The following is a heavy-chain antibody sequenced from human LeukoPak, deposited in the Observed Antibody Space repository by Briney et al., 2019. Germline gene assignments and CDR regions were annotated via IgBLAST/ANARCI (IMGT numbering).Heavy chain of an antibody. J-gene: IGHJ5*02. CDR1: GGSISSYY. CDR2: IYYSGST. CDR3: ARDLLGGGIQRYNWFDP. Sequence: PSETLSLTCTVSGGSISSYYWSWIRQPPGKGLEWIGYIYYSGSTNYNPSLKSRVTISVDTSKNQFSLKLSSVTAADTAVYYCARDLLGGGIQRYNWFDPWGQGTLVTVSS. V-gene: IGHV4-59*01. D-gene: IGHD1-1*01.